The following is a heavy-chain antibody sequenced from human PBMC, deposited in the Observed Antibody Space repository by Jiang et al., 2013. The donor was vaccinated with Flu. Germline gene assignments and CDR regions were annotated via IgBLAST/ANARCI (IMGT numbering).Heavy chain of an antibody. D-gene: IGHD2-15*01. V-gene: IGHV1-2*06. CDR3: ARDLVNVGCSGGSCWDYYYGMDV. J-gene: IGHJ6*02. Sequence: SGAEVKKPGASVKVSCKASGYTFTGYYMHWVRQAPGQGLEWMGRINPNSGGTNYAQKFQGRVTMTRDTSISTAYMELSRLRSDDTAVYYCARDLVNVGCSGGSCWDYYYGMDVWAKGPRSPSP. CDR2: INPNSGGT. CDR1: GYTFTGYY.